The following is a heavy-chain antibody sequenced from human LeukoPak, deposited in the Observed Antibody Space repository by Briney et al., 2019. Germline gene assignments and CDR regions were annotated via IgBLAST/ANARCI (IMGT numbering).Heavy chain of an antibody. Sequence: ASVKVSCKASGYTFTSYDINWVRQATGQGLEWIGWMNPNSGNTGYAQKFQGRVTMTRNTSISTAYMELSSLRSEDTAVYYCARGPFTIFGVVIIYYYYGMDVWGQGTTVTVSS. J-gene: IGHJ6*02. CDR3: ARGPFTIFGVVIIYYYYGMDV. CDR1: GYTFTSYD. V-gene: IGHV1-8*01. CDR2: MNPNSGNT. D-gene: IGHD3-3*01.